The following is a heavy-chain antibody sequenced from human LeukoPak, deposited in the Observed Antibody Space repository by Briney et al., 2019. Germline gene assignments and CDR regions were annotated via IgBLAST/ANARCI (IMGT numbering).Heavy chain of an antibody. CDR1: GASVNSTVYY. J-gene: IGHJ2*01. CDR3: ARHYRGLLGGTRGWYFDL. Sequence: PSETLSLTCTVSGASVNSTVYYWSWIRQPPGKGLEWIGYIYYSGSTNYNPSLKSRVTISVDTSKNQFSLKLSSVTAADTAVYYCARHYRGLLGGTRGWYFDLWGRGTLVTVSS. V-gene: IGHV4-61*08. D-gene: IGHD6-19*01. CDR2: IYYSGST.